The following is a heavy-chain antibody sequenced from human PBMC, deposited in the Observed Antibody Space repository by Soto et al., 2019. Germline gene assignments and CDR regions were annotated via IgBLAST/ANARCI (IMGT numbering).Heavy chain of an antibody. Sequence: QVQLVESGGGVVQPGRSLRLSCAASGFTFSSYGMHWVRQAPGKGLEWVAVISYDGSNKYYADSVKGRFTISRDNSKNTLYLQMNSLRAEDAAVYYCAKEAHYCTNGVCFENYFDYWGQGTLVTVSS. CDR2: ISYDGSNK. J-gene: IGHJ4*02. CDR1: GFTFSSYG. V-gene: IGHV3-30*18. CDR3: AKEAHYCTNGVCFENYFDY. D-gene: IGHD2-8*01.